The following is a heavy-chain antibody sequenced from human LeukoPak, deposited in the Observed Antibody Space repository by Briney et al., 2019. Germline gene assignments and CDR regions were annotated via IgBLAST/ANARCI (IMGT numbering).Heavy chain of an antibody. Sequence: SVKVSCKASGGTFSSYAISWVRQAPGQGLEWLGGIIPIFGTANYAQKFQGRVTMTRDTSISTAYMELSRLRSDDTAVYYCARTFGGVIVSDYYYYMDVWGKGTTVTISS. J-gene: IGHJ6*03. V-gene: IGHV1-69*05. CDR1: GGTFSSYA. D-gene: IGHD3-16*02. CDR2: IIPIFGTA. CDR3: ARTFGGVIVSDYYYYMDV.